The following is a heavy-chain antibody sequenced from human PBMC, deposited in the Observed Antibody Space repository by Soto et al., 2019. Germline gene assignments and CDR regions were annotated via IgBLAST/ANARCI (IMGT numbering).Heavy chain of an antibody. V-gene: IGHV3-7*03. Sequence: GGSLRLSCAASGFTFSSYWMSWVRQAPGKGLEWVANVKQDGSEKYYVDSVKGRFTISRDNAKNSLYLQMNSLRAEDTAVYYCARRRYHYGSGSYYQDYYYYYGMDVWGQGTTVTVSS. CDR2: VKQDGSEK. J-gene: IGHJ6*02. CDR3: ARRRYHYGSGSYYQDYYYYYGMDV. CDR1: GFTFSSYW. D-gene: IGHD3-10*01.